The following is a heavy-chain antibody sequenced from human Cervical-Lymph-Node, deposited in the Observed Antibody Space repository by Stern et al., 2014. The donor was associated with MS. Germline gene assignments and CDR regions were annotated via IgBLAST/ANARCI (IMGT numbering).Heavy chain of an antibody. CDR2: IYYSGST. Sequence: QLQLQESGPGLVKPSETLSLTCYVSGGSISSGGYYWSWIRQHPGKGLEWLGYIYYSGSTHYNPSLQSRVTISVDTSKNQFSLRLSSVTAADTAVYYCARDQGIALAGYYYGMDVWGHGTTVTVS. D-gene: IGHD6-19*01. V-gene: IGHV4-31*03. CDR3: ARDQGIALAGYYYGMDV. J-gene: IGHJ6*02. CDR1: GGSISSGGYY.